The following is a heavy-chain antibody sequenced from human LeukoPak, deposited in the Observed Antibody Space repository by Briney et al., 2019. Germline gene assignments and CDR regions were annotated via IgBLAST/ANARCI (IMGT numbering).Heavy chain of an antibody. CDR1: GYTFTGYY. Sequence: GASVKVSCKASGYTFTGYYMHWVRQAPGQVLEWMRWINPNSGGTNYAQKFQGRVTMTRDTSISTAYLELSRLRSDDTAAYYCAREESGSYPPADYWGQGTLVTVSS. CDR3: AREESGSYPPADY. CDR2: INPNSGGT. D-gene: IGHD1-26*01. V-gene: IGHV1-2*02. J-gene: IGHJ4*02.